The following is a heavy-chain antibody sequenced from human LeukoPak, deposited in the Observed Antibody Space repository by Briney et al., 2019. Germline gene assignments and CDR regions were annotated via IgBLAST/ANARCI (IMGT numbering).Heavy chain of an antibody. CDR1: GFTFSRYA. V-gene: IGHV3-23*01. Sequence: PGGSLRLSCAASGFTFSRYAMSWVRQAPGKGLEWVSGFSGSGGSTFNADSVKGRFTISRDDSKNTLYLQMNSLRAEDTAVYYCAKWQMTTASSFDYWGQGTLVTVSS. J-gene: IGHJ4*02. D-gene: IGHD1-1*01. CDR3: AKWQMTTASSFDY. CDR2: FSGSGGST.